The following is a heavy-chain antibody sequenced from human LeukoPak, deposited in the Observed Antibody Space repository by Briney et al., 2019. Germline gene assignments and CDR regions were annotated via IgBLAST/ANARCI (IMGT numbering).Heavy chain of an antibody. V-gene: IGHV3-21*01. CDR3: TRASVESAWYSWRY. CDR1: GFNFRDYP. D-gene: IGHD6-19*01. J-gene: IGHJ4*02. CDR2: IGSIGDYK. Sequence: PGGSLRLSCAASGFNFRDYPMTWVRQAPGKGLEWVSSIGSIGDYKSNADSSNGRFTVSRDTAKTSLYLQMNSLRPEDTAIYYCTRASVESAWYSWRYWGQGTPVTVSS.